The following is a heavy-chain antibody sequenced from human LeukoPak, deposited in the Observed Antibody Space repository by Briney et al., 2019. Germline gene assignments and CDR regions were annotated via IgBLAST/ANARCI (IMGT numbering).Heavy chain of an antibody. CDR1: GYSISSGYY. CDR2: IYHSGST. Sequence: SETLSLTCAVSGYSISSGYYWGWIRQPPGKGLEWIGSIYHSGSTYYNPSLKSRVTISVDTSKNQFSLKLSSVTAADTAVYYCARRVVGVPYYFDCWGQGTLVTVSS. J-gene: IGHJ4*02. CDR3: ARRVVGVPYYFDC. D-gene: IGHD1-26*01. V-gene: IGHV4-38-2*01.